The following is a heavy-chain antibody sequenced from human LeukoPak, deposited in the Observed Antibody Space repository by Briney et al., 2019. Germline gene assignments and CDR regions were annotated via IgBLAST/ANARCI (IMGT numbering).Heavy chain of an antibody. Sequence: PSETLSLTCAVSGGSISSSNWWSWVRQPPGKGLEWIGEIYHSGSTNYNPSLKSRVTISVDTSKNQFSLKLSSVTAADTAVYYCARIEMTTVTNLDYWGQGTLVTVSS. CDR1: GGSISSSNW. D-gene: IGHD4-17*01. CDR3: ARIEMTTVTNLDY. CDR2: IYHSGST. J-gene: IGHJ4*02. V-gene: IGHV4-4*02.